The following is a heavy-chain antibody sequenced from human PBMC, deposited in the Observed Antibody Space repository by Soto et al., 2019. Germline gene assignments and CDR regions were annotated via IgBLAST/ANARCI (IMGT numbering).Heavy chain of an antibody. CDR3: ARTRDSGSYYVFGDNYNLLDY. D-gene: IGHD1-26*01. V-gene: IGHV1-18*01. CDR2: ISTYNVNR. CDR1: GYTFSNYG. Sequence: GASVKVSCKASGYTFSNYGISWVRQAPGQGLEWMGWISTYNVNRNYAQKLQGRVTMTADTSTNAAYMELRSLRSDDTAVYYCARTRDSGSYYVFGDNYNLLDYWGQGTPVTVSS. J-gene: IGHJ4*02.